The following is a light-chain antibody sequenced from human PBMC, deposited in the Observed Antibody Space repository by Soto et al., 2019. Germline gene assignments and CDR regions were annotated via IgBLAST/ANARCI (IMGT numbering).Light chain of an antibody. V-gene: IGKV3-20*01. CDR1: QSISNNH. Sequence: EIVLTQSPGTLSLSPGERVTLSCRASQSISNNHLAWYQQKPGQAPRLLIHGTSNRATVIPARFSGSGSGTDFNRTVSRLEREEFAVQFCEYYGSSITFGGGAKVEIK. J-gene: IGKJ4*01. CDR2: GTS. CDR3: EYYGSSIT.